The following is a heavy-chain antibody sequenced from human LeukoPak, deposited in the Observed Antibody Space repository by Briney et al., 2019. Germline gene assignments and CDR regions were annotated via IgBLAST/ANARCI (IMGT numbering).Heavy chain of an antibody. CDR2: INHSGST. CDR1: GGSFSGYY. J-gene: IGHJ4*02. Sequence: SETLSLTCAVYGGSFSGYYWSWIRQPPGKGLEWIGEINHSGSTNYNPSLKSRVTISVDTSKNQFSLKLSSVTAADTAVYYCARDPYYWKHDWLFASWGQGNLVTVSS. CDR3: ARDPYYWKHDWLFAS. D-gene: IGHD1-20*01. V-gene: IGHV4-34*01.